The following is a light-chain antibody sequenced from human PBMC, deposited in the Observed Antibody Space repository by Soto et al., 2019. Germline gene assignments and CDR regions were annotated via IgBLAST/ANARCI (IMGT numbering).Light chain of an antibody. CDR3: QTWGTGIHLV. V-gene: IGLV4-69*01. Sequence: QPVLTQSPSASASLGASVKLTCTLSSGHSSYVITWHQQQPEKGPRYLMKLNSDGSHNKGDGIPDRFSGSSSGAERYLTISSLQSEDEADYYCQTWGTGIHLVFGGRTKLTVL. J-gene: IGLJ2*01. CDR2: LNSDGSH. CDR1: SGHSSYV.